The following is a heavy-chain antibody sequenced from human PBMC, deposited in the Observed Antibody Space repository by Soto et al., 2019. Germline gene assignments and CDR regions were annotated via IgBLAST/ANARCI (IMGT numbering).Heavy chain of an antibody. CDR3: ARACYDFWSGYYSGPSHGWFDP. V-gene: IGHV4-59*01. Sequence: PSETLSLTCTVSGGSISSYYWSWIRQPPGKGLEWIGYIYYSGSTNYNPSLKSRVTISVDTSKNQFSLKLSSVTAADTAVYYCARACYDFWSGYYSGPSHGWFDPWGQGTLVTVSS. D-gene: IGHD3-3*01. CDR1: GGSISSYY. J-gene: IGHJ5*02. CDR2: IYYSGST.